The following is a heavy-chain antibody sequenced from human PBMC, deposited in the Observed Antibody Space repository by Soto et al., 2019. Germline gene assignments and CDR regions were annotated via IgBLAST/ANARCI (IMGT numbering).Heavy chain of an antibody. CDR2: ISCYNGDT. V-gene: IGHV1-18*01. CDR3: ARKPTGHACDS. J-gene: IGHJ4*02. Sequence: QVQLVQSGAEVKKPGASVKVSCKASGYTFNYYGISWVRQAPGQGPEWMGWISCYNGDTSYAQNFQGRVTLTTDTSTSTVEMDLRILRSDYTAVYYCARKPTGHACDSCGKGTLVTVSS. CDR1: GYTFNYYG. D-gene: IGHD1-1*01.